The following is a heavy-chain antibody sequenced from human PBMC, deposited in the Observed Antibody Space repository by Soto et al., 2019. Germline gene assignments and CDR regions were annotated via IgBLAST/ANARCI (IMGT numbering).Heavy chain of an antibody. V-gene: IGHV3-23*01. D-gene: IGHD3-3*01. CDR2: ISGSDGKT. CDR3: ARWSYLDY. Sequence: GGSLRLSCAASGFSFGSYALSWVRQAPGKGLEWVSTISGSDGKTFYADSVKGRFSISRDTSQNTLYPQMNSLRADDTAIYYCARWSYLDYWGQGTRVTVSS. J-gene: IGHJ4*02. CDR1: GFSFGSYA.